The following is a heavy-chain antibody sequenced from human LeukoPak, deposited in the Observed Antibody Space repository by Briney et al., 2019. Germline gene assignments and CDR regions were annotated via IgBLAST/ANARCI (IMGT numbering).Heavy chain of an antibody. Sequence: SETLSLTCTVSGGSISSSSYYWGWIRQPPGKGLEWIGSIYYSGRTYYNPSLKSRVTMSEDPSKHQFSLKLSSVTAADTAVYYCAIVYSSGLAGKYFQHWGQGTLVTVSS. J-gene: IGHJ1*01. D-gene: IGHD6-19*01. CDR2: IYYSGRT. V-gene: IGHV4-39*07. CDR1: GGSISSSSYY. CDR3: AIVYSSGLAGKYFQH.